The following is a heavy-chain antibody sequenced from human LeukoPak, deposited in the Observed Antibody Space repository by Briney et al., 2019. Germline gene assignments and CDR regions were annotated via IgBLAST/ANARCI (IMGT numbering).Heavy chain of an antibody. CDR2: INHSGST. Sequence: SETLSLTCAVYGGSFSGYYWSWIRQPPGKGLEWIGEINHSGSTNYNPSLKSRVTISVDTSKNQFSLKLSSVTAADTAVYYCARGPHYYDSSGYGWGQGTLVTVSS. V-gene: IGHV4-34*01. CDR3: ARGPHYYDSSGYG. D-gene: IGHD3-22*01. J-gene: IGHJ4*02. CDR1: GGSFSGYY.